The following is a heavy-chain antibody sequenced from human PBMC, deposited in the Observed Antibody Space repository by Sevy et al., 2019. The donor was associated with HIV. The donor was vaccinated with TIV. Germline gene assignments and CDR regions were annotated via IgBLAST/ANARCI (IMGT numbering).Heavy chain of an antibody. D-gene: IGHD4-4*01. V-gene: IGHV3-7*01. Sequence: GGSLRLSCAGSGFTFSSYWMSWVRQAPGKGLEWGANINQDGSRKNYVDSVKGRFTISRDNAKNSLYLQMNSLRAEDTAVYYCARDPFSKADYWGQGTLVTVSS. J-gene: IGHJ4*02. CDR2: INQDGSRK. CDR3: ARDPFSKADY. CDR1: GFTFSSYW.